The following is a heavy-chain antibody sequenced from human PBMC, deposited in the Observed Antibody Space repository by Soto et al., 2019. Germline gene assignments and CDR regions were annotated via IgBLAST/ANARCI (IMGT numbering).Heavy chain of an antibody. CDR3: ARGNGYSSPPAYFDY. V-gene: IGHV1-2*04. Sequence: ASVKVSCKASGYTFTGYYMHWVRQAPGQGLEWMGWINPNRGGTNYAQKFQGWVTMTRDTSISTAYMELSRLRSDDTAVYYCARGNGYSSPPAYFDYWGQGTLVTVSS. CDR2: INPNRGGT. D-gene: IGHD6-13*01. J-gene: IGHJ4*02. CDR1: GYTFTGYY.